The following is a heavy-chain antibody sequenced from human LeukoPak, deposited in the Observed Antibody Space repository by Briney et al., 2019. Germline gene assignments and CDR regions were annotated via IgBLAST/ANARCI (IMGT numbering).Heavy chain of an antibody. Sequence: SVKVSCKASGGTFSSYAISWVRQAPGQGLEWMGGIIPIFGTANYAQKFQGRVTITTDESTSTAYMELSSLRSEDTAVYYCARVEWGDYENFDAFDIWGQGTMVTVSS. CDR2: IIPIFGTA. CDR3: ARVEWGDYENFDAFDI. J-gene: IGHJ3*02. D-gene: IGHD4-17*01. CDR1: GGTFSSYA. V-gene: IGHV1-69*05.